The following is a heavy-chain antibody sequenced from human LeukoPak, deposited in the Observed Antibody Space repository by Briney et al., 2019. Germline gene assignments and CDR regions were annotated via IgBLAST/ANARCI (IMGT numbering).Heavy chain of an antibody. V-gene: IGHV4-31*03. CDR2: IYYSGST. Sequence: SVSLSLTCTVSGDSVNSGLYYWSWLRQHPGKGLEWIGYIYYSGSTHYNPSLKSRVTISRDTSKKQFSLKLNSVTAADTAFYYCARGTTQTWFDPWGQGTLVTVPP. D-gene: IGHD4-11*01. CDR3: ARGTTQTWFDP. J-gene: IGHJ5*02. CDR1: GDSVNSGLYY.